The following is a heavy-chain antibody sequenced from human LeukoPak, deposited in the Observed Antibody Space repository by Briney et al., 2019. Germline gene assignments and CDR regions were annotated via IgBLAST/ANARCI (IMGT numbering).Heavy chain of an antibody. V-gene: IGHV1-69*05. CDR1: GGTFSSYA. Sequence: SVKVSCKASGGTFSSYAISWVRHAPGQGLEWMVGIIPIFGTANYAQKFQGRVTITTDESTSTAYMELSSLRSEDTAVYYCARDRGIKIFGVVPVGDNWFDPWGQGTLVTVSS. J-gene: IGHJ5*02. CDR2: IIPIFGTA. CDR3: ARDRGIKIFGVVPVGDNWFDP. D-gene: IGHD3-3*01.